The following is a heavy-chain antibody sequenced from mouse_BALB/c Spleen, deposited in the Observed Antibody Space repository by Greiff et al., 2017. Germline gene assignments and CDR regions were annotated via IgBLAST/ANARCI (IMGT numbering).Heavy chain of an antibody. Sequence: EVKLMESGPGLVKPSQSLSLTCSVTGYSITSGYYWNWIRQFPGNKLEWMGYISYDGSNNYNPSLKNRISITRDTSKNQFFLKLNSVTTEDTATYYCARGSSAYFDYWGQGTTLTVSS. J-gene: IGHJ2*01. CDR1: GYSITSGYY. CDR3: ARGSSAYFDY. D-gene: IGHD3-1*01. V-gene: IGHV3-6*02. CDR2: ISYDGSN.